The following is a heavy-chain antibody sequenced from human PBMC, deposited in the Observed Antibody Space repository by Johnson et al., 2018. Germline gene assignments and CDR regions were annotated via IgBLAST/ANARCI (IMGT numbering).Heavy chain of an antibody. CDR2: LDPEDGET. J-gene: IGHJ3*02. Sequence: QVQLVESGAEVKKXGASVKVXCKVSGYTLTELSMHWVRQAPGKGLERMGGLDPEDGETIYAQKFQGRVTMTEDTSTDTAEMALSSRGSEDTAVYYCATDLRIVVVSFQDAFDIWGQGTMVTVSS. D-gene: IGHD3-22*01. CDR1: GYTLTELS. V-gene: IGHV1-24*01. CDR3: ATDLRIVVVSFQDAFDI.